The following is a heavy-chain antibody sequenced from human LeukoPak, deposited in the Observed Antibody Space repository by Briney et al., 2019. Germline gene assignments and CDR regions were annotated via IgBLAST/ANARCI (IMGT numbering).Heavy chain of an antibody. CDR2: ISGSGGST. D-gene: IGHD2-15*01. CDR1: GFTFSSYV. V-gene: IGHV3-23*01. CDR3: ASSWYHYHYGMDV. Sequence: PGGSLRLSCAASGFTFSSYVMTWVRQAPGKGLDWVSSISGSGGSTYYADSVKGRFTIFRDNSKNSLYLQMNSLRAEDTAVYYCASSWYHYHYGMDVWGQGTTVTVSS. J-gene: IGHJ6*02.